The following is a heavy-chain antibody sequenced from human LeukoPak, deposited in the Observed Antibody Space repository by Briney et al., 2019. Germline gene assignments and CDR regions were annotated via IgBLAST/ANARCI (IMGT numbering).Heavy chain of an antibody. V-gene: IGHV4-39*07. CDR3: ARVVADSSGWETLDY. Sequence: SETLSLTCSVSGGSISSSNYYWGWIRRPPGKGLEWIGSIYYSGSTYYNPSLKSRVTISVDTSKNQFSLKLSSVTAADTAVYYCARVVADSSGWETLDYWGQGTLVTVSS. J-gene: IGHJ4*02. CDR2: IYYSGST. CDR1: GGSISSSNYY. D-gene: IGHD6-19*01.